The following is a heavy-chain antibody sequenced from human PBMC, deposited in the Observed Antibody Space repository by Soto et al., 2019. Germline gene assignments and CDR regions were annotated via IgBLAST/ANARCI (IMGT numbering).Heavy chain of an antibody. CDR1: GFTFSTYW. Sequence: EVQLVESGEGLVQPGGSLRLSCAASGFTFSTYWMHWVRQAPGRGLVWVSRINADGTTTSYADSVKGRFTISRDNAKNTVYLQMNSRRAEDTAVYFCATVATHSYNWVDPWGQGTLVTVSS. V-gene: IGHV3-74*01. CDR2: INADGTTT. J-gene: IGHJ5*02. CDR3: ATVATHSYNWVDP.